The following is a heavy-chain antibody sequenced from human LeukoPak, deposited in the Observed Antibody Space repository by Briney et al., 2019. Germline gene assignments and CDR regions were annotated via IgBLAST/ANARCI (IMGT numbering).Heavy chain of an antibody. V-gene: IGHV3-23*01. J-gene: IGHJ4*02. CDR1: GFAFSSYA. CDR2: TRGSDAST. D-gene: IGHD3-22*01. Sequence: GGSLRLSCAASGFAFSSYAMSWVHQTPGKGLEWVSVTRGSDASTHYPDSVKGRFTISRDTSKNTLYLQMNGLRAEDTAVYYCAIPAGYFYDGGGYLSHWGQGTLVTVSS. CDR3: AIPAGYFYDGGGYLSH.